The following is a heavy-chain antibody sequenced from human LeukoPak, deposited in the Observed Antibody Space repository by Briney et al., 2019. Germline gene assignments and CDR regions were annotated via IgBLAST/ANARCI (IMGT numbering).Heavy chain of an antibody. Sequence: PGGSLRLSCAASGFTFSSYWMSWVRQAPGKGLEWVANIKQDGSEKYYVDSVKGRFTISRDNAKNSLYLQMNSLRAEDTAVYYCAREGFVVVTAIRGYFDYWGQGTLVTVSS. CDR2: IKQDGSEK. D-gene: IGHD2-21*02. J-gene: IGHJ4*02. CDR1: GFTFSSYW. V-gene: IGHV3-7*01. CDR3: AREGFVVVTAIRGYFDY.